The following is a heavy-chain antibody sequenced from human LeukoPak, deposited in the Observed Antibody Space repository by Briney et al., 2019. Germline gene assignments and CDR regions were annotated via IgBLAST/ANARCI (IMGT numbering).Heavy chain of an antibody. CDR1: GYTFTGYY. CDR3: ARDTGRYCSGGSCYPNY. CDR2: INPNSGGT. Sequence: ASVKVSCKASGYTFTGYYMHWVRQAPGQGLEWMGWINPNSGGTNYAQKFQGWVTMTRDTSISTAYMELSRLRSDDTAVYYCARDTGRYCSGGSCYPNYWGQGTLVTVSS. J-gene: IGHJ4*02. D-gene: IGHD2-15*01. V-gene: IGHV1-2*04.